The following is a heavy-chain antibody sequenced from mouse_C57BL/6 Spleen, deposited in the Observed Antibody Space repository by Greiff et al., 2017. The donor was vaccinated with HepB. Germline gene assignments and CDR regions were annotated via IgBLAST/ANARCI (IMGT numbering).Heavy chain of an antibody. V-gene: IGHV5-9-1*02. J-gene: IGHJ3*01. CDR1: GFTFSSYA. CDR3: TRDDSNPAWFAY. Sequence: EVNVVESGEGLVKPGGSLKLSCAASGFTFSSYAMSWVRQTPEKRLEWVAYISSGGDYIYYADTVKGRFTISRDNARNTLYLQMSSLKSEDTAMYYCTRDDSNPAWFAYWGQGTLVTVSA. D-gene: IGHD2-5*01. CDR2: ISSGGDYI.